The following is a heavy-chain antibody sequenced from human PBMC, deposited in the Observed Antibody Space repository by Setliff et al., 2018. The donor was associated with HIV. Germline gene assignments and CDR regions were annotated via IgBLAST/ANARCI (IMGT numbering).Heavy chain of an antibody. CDR3: ARSPGMFDY. J-gene: IGHJ4*02. V-gene: IGHV3-53*01. Sequence: GSLRPSCAVSEVIVSNYFMSWVRQAPGKGLEWVSVIYSGGSTDHADTVKGRFTISRDNSKNTVYLQMTSLRAEDTAVYYCARSPGMFDYWGQGTPVTVSS. D-gene: IGHD1-1*01. CDR1: EVIVSNYF. CDR2: IYSGGST.